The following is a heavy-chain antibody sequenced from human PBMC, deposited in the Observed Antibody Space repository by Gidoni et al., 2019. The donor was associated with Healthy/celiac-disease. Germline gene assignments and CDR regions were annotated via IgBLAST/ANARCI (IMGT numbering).Heavy chain of an antibody. V-gene: IGHV3-48*03. CDR2: ISSSGSTI. D-gene: IGHD7-27*01. CDR3: AGAWGGNPTRGDY. Sequence: EVQLVESGGGLVQPGGSLRLSCAASGFTFSSYEMNWVRQAPGKGLEWVSYISSSGSTIYYADSVKGRFTISRDNAKNSLYLQMNSLRAEDTAVYYCAGAWGGNPTRGDYWGQGTLVTVSS. J-gene: IGHJ4*02. CDR1: GFTFSSYE.